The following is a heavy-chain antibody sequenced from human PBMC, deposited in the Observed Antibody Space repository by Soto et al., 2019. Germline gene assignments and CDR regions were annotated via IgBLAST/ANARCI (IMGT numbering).Heavy chain of an antibody. V-gene: IGHV3-11*05. Sequence: GGSLRLSCAASGFTFSDYYMSLIRQAPGKGLEWVSYISSSRSYTNYADSVKGRFTISRDNAKNSLYLQMNSLRAEDTAVYYCARDADILTGSDAFDIWGQGTMVTVS. J-gene: IGHJ3*02. CDR2: ISSSRSYT. CDR3: ARDADILTGSDAFDI. CDR1: GFTFSDYY. D-gene: IGHD3-9*01.